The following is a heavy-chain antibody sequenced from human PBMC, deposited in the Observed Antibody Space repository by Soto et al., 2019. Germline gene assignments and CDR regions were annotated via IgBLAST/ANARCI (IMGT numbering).Heavy chain of an antibody. CDR2: LGKTGA. Sequence: EVQLLESGGGLVQPGGSLRLSCAASGFTFSSHAMSWVRQSPVKGLELVASLGKTGAYYADSVKGRFSISRDTSKSTLFLQLNNGRADDSAIYYCVKNRWYTDYAFVYWGQGTLVTVSS. J-gene: IGHJ4*02. D-gene: IGHD4-17*01. CDR3: VKNRWYTDYAFVY. V-gene: IGHV3-23*01. CDR1: GFTFSSHA.